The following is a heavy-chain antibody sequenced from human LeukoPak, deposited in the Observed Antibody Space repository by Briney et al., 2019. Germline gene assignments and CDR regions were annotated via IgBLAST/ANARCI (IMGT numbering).Heavy chain of an antibody. CDR3: AKDGKMIVVLFGAFDI. D-gene: IGHD3-22*01. CDR1: GGSFSGYY. J-gene: IGHJ3*02. V-gene: IGHV4-34*01. Sequence: SETLSLTCAVYGGSFSGYYWSWIRQPPGKGLEWIGEINHSGSTNYNPSLKSRVTISVDTSKNQFSLKLSSVTAADTAVYYCAKDGKMIVVLFGAFDIWGQGTMVTVSS. CDR2: INHSGST.